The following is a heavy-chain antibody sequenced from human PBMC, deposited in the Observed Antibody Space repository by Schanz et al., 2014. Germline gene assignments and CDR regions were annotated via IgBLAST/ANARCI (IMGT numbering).Heavy chain of an antibody. CDR1: GFTFSSHW. J-gene: IGHJ4*02. D-gene: IGHD1-1*01. V-gene: IGHV3-23*04. Sequence: EVQLVQSGGGLVQPGGSLRLSCAASGFTFSSHWMHWVRQAPGKGLEWVSLISDSGDTAYYADSVKGRFTISRDNFKGALYLQMSSLRAEDTAVYYCARDRRNADLDYWGQGTLVTVSS. CDR3: ARDRRNADLDY. CDR2: ISDSGDTA.